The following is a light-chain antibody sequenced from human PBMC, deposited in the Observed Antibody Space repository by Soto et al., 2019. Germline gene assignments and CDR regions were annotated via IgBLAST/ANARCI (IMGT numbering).Light chain of an antibody. CDR1: SSNIGAGRD. Sequence: QSVLTQPPSVSGAPGQRVTISCTGSSSNIGAGRDVHWYQQLPGKAPKLLIYGDSNRPSGVPDRFSGCKSGASASLAITGLGGEDEAAYDCVSYYSDMSSPSYFSGTGTKRIVL. CDR2: GDS. V-gene: IGLV1-40*01. J-gene: IGLJ1*01. CDR3: VSYYSDMSSPSYF.